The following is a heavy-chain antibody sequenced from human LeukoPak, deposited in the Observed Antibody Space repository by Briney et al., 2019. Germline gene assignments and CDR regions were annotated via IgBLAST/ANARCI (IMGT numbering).Heavy chain of an antibody. J-gene: IGHJ6*02. V-gene: IGHV3-30*02. Sequence: GGSLRLSCGASGFIFSNYGIHWVRQAPGKGLEWVAFIRYDGSNKYYADSVKGRFTISRDNSKNTLYLQMNSLRAEDTAVYYCARVPTYEGLYYGMDVWGQGTTVTVSS. CDR2: IRYDGSNK. D-gene: IGHD5-12*01. CDR3: ARVPTYEGLYYGMDV. CDR1: GFIFSNYG.